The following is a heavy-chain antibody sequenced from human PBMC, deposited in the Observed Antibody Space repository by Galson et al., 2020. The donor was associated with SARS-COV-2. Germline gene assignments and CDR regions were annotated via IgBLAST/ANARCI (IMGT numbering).Heavy chain of an antibody. J-gene: IGHJ4*02. CDR2: INTNTGNP. CDR1: GYTFTRCG. Sequence: ASVKVSCKASGYTFTRCGMNWVRQAPGQGLEWMGWINTNTGNPTYAQGFTGRFVFSLDTSVSTAYLKISSLKAEDTAVYYCARDLPDYSGYEIDYWGQGTLVTVSS. CDR3: ARDLPDYSGYEIDY. D-gene: IGHD5-12*01. V-gene: IGHV7-4-1*02.